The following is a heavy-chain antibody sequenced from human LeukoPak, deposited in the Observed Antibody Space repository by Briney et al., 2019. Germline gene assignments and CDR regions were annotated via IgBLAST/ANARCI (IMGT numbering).Heavy chain of an antibody. D-gene: IGHD1-26*01. CDR2: ISSSSSYI. V-gene: IGHV3-21*01. J-gene: IGHJ4*02. Sequence: GGSLRLSCAASGFTFDDYGMSWVRQAPGKGLEWVSSISSSSSYIYYADSVKGRFTISRDNAKNSLYLQMNSLRAEDTAVYYCARAGVRWELHWGQGTLVTVSS. CDR1: GFTFDDYG. CDR3: ARAGVRWELH.